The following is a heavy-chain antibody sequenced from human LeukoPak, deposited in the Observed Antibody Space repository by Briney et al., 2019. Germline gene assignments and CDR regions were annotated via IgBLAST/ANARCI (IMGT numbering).Heavy chain of an antibody. CDR3: ARDSGTTGEVKFDP. J-gene: IGHJ5*02. D-gene: IGHD3-10*01. CDR2: IYSSGT. V-gene: IGHV4-4*07. CDR1: GGSISSYY. Sequence: PSETLSLTCSVSGGSISSYYLSWIRQPAGKGLEWIGRIYSSGTNYNPSLKSRVTMSADTSRNQVSLTLSSVTAADTAVYYCARDSGTTGEVKFDPWGQGTLVTVSS.